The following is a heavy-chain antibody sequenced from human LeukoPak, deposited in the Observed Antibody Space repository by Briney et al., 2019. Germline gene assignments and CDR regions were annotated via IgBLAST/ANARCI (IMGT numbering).Heavy chain of an antibody. D-gene: IGHD3-3*01. CDR1: GYPFRNYD. Sequence: ASVKVSCKTSGYPFRNYDINWVRQAPGQGLEWMGWISSYDGNTNYAQKLQGRVTMTTDTSTSTAYMELRSLRSDDTAVYYCARDYLRFLEWPIGFDYWGQGTLVTVSS. CDR3: ARDYLRFLEWPIGFDY. J-gene: IGHJ4*02. CDR2: ISSYDGNT. V-gene: IGHV1-18*01.